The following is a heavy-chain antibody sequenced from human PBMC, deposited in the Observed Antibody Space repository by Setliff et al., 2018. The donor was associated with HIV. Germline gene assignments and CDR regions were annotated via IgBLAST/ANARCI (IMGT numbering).Heavy chain of an antibody. CDR2: IYHSGST. CDR1: GGSISSGSYY. CDR3: ARQIETYYYASSGYPAYFDY. Sequence: SETLSLTCTVSGGSISSGSYYWSWIRQPPGKGLEWIGSIYHSGSTYYNPSLKSRVTLSEDTSKNQFSLKLSSVTAADTAMYYCARQIETYYYASSGYPAYFDYWGQGTLVTVSS. D-gene: IGHD3-22*01. V-gene: IGHV4-39*01. J-gene: IGHJ4*02.